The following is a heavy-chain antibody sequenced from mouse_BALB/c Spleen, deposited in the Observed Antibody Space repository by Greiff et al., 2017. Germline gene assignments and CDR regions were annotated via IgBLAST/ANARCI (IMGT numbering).Heavy chain of an antibody. D-gene: IGHD4-1*01. CDR1: GFSLSTSGMG. J-gene: IGHJ4*01. Sequence: QVTLKVSGPGILQPSQTLSLTCSFSGFSLSTSGMGVSWIRQPSGKGLEWLAHIYWDDDKRYNPSLKSRLTISKDTSRNQVFLKITSVDTADTATYYCARLTGTSYAMDYWGQGTSVTVSS. CDR3: ARLTGTSYAMDY. V-gene: IGHV8-12*01. CDR2: IYWDDDK.